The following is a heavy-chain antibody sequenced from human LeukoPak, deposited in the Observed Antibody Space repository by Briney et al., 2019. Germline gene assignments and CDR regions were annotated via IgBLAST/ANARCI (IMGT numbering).Heavy chain of an antibody. CDR1: GFTFSSYW. V-gene: IGHV3-74*01. J-gene: IGHJ4*02. Sequence: GGSLRLSCAASGFTFSSYWMHWVRQAPGKGLVWVSRINSDGSSTSYADSVKGRFTISRDNAKNTLYLQMNSLRAEDTAVYYCARDFSPDSYYYGSSDSAGAYYFDYWGQGTLVTVSS. CDR3: ARDFSPDSYYYGSSDSAGAYYFDY. CDR2: INSDGSST. D-gene: IGHD3-22*01.